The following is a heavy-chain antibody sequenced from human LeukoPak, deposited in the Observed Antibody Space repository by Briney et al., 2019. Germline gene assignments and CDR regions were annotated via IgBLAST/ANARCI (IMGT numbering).Heavy chain of an antibody. Sequence: PGGSLRLFCAASGXTFSTYYMNWVRQAPGKGLEWVCFITGSSSYIYYTVSVKGRFTISRDNAKNSLFLQMNSLRDEDTAVYYCASGFSSSPYFDYWGQGTLVTVSS. CDR1: GXTFSTYY. J-gene: IGHJ4*02. V-gene: IGHV3-21*01. CDR3: ASGFSSSPYFDY. D-gene: IGHD6-6*01. CDR2: ITGSSSYI.